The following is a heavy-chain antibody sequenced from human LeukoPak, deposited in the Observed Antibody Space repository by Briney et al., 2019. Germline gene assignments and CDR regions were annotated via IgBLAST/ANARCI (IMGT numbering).Heavy chain of an antibody. V-gene: IGHV3-23*01. J-gene: IGHJ4*02. CDR1: GDSISSYS. D-gene: IGHD2-2*01. CDR3: AKGGSPSCYSSSGY. CDR2: ICGSDGSR. Sequence: LASETLSLTCTVSGDSISSYSWSWVRQAPGKGLEWVSAICGSDGSRYYADSVKGRFTISRDNSKNTLYLQMNSLRGEDTAVYYCAKGGSPSCYSSSGYWGQGTLVTVSS.